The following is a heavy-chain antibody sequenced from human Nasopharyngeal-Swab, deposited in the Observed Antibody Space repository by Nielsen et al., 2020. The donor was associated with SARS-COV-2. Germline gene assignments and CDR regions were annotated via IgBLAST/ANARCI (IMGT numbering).Heavy chain of an antibody. CDR2: MNPNSGNT. CDR1: GYTLTELS. CDR3: ARGEYSSGWYY. D-gene: IGHD6-19*01. J-gene: IGHJ4*02. Sequence: ASVKVSCKVSGYTLTELSMHWVRQAPGKGLEWMGWMNPNSGNTGYAQKFQGRVTMTRNTSISTAYMELSSLRSEDTAVYYCARGEYSSGWYYWGQGTLVTVSS. V-gene: IGHV1-8*01.